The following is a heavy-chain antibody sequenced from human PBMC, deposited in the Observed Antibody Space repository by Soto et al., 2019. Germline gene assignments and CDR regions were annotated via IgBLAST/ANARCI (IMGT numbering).Heavy chain of an antibody. Sequence: QVQLVQSGAEVKKPGASVKVSCKASGYTFTGYYMHWVRQAPGQGLEWMGWINPNSGGTNYAQKFKGWVTMTRDTSISTAYMELSRLRSDDTAVYYCARDAGGYCSGGSCYSTRVSYYYYGMDVWGQGTTVTVSS. CDR2: INPNSGGT. J-gene: IGHJ6*02. D-gene: IGHD2-15*01. CDR3: ARDAGGYCSGGSCYSTRVSYYYYGMDV. V-gene: IGHV1-2*04. CDR1: GYTFTGYY.